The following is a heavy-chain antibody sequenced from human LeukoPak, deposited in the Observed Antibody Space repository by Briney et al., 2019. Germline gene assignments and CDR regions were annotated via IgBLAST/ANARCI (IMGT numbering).Heavy chain of an antibody. Sequence: SVKVSCKASGGTFSSYAISWVRQAPGQGLEWMGGIIPIFGTANYAQKFQGRVTITADESTSTAYMELSSLRSEDTAVYYCARVGGYDSSGYHYLLGAFDIWGQGTMVTVSS. CDR1: GGTFSSYA. V-gene: IGHV1-69*13. J-gene: IGHJ3*02. CDR2: IIPIFGTA. D-gene: IGHD3-22*01. CDR3: ARVGGYDSSGYHYLLGAFDI.